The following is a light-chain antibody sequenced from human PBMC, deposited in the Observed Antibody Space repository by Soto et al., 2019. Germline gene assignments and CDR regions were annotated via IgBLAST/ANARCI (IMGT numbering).Light chain of an antibody. CDR1: QSVSSNY. Sequence: DIVLTQSPGTLSLSPGERATLSCRASQSVSSNYLAWYQQRPGQSPRLLIYGASTRASGIPDRFSGSGSGTDFTLTISRLEPEDFAVYYCQQYGSLSWTFGQGTKGDIK. V-gene: IGKV3-20*01. CDR3: QQYGSLSWT. CDR2: GAS. J-gene: IGKJ1*01.